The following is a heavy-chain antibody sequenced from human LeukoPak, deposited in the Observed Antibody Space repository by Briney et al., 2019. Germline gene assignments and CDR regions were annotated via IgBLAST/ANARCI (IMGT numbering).Heavy chain of an antibody. Sequence: ASVKVSCKASGGTFSSYAISWVRQAPGQGLEWMGGIIPIFGTANYAQKFQGRVTITADESTSTAYMELSSLRSEDTAVYYCARDNFDIVVVPAAIYYGMDVWGQGTTVTVSS. D-gene: IGHD2-2*01. CDR2: IIPIFGTA. J-gene: IGHJ6*02. V-gene: IGHV1-69*13. CDR1: GGTFSSYA. CDR3: ARDNFDIVVVPAAIYYGMDV.